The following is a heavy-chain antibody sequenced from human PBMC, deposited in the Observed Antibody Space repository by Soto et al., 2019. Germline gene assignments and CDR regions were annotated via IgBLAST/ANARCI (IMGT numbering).Heavy chain of an antibody. CDR2: ISYDGSNK. Sequence: QVQLGESGGGVVQPGRSLRLSCAASGFTVSSYAMHWVRQAPGKGLEWVAVISYDGSNKYYADSVKGRFTISRDNSKNTLYLQMNSLRAEDTAVYYCAREGISDTAMVTWGQGTLVTVSS. CDR1: GFTVSSYA. J-gene: IGHJ4*02. V-gene: IGHV3-30-3*01. CDR3: AREGISDTAMVT. D-gene: IGHD5-18*01.